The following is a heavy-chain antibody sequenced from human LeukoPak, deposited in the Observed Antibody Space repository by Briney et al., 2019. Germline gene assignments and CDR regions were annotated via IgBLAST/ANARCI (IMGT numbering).Heavy chain of an antibody. V-gene: IGHV3-53*01. CDR3: ARAMTGDYFDY. J-gene: IGHJ4*02. CDR2: IYSGGST. Sequence: GGSLRLSCAASGFTVSSDYMSWARQAPGKGLEWVSVIYSGGSTYYADSVKGRFTISRDNSKNTLYLQMNSLRAEDTAVYYCARAMTGDYFDYWGQGTLVTVSS. CDR1: GFTVSSDY. D-gene: IGHD3-16*01.